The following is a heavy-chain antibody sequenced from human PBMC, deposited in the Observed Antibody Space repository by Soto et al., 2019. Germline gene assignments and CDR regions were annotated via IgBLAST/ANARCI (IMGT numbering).Heavy chain of an antibody. V-gene: IGHV3-30*18. J-gene: IGHJ3*02. CDR2: IRYDGNNK. CDR1: GFTFSSNG. CDR3: AKGLEVAGTFLSHGPFDI. D-gene: IGHD6-19*01. Sequence: QVQLVASGGGVVQPGRSLRLSCAASGFTFSSNGMHWVRQAPGKGLEWVAAIRYDGNNKYYADSVKGRFTISRDNSKNTLYLQMSSLRAEDTAVYYCAKGLEVAGTFLSHGPFDIWGQGTMVTVSS.